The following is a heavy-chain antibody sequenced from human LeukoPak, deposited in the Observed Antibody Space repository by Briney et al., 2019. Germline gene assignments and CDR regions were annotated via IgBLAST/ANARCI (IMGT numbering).Heavy chain of an antibody. Sequence: SETLSLTCTASGGSVSSGSYYWSWIRQPPGKGLEWIGYIYYSGSTNYNPSLKSRVTISVDTSKNQFSLKLSSVTAADTAVYYCAREDCSSTSCYGFDYWGQGTLVTVSS. CDR3: AREDCSSTSCYGFDY. CDR1: GGSVSSGSYY. D-gene: IGHD2-2*01. CDR2: IYYSGST. V-gene: IGHV4-61*01. J-gene: IGHJ4*02.